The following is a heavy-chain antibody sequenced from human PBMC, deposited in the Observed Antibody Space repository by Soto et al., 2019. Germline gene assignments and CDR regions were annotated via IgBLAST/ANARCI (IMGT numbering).Heavy chain of an antibody. V-gene: IGHV3-23*01. D-gene: IGHD3-10*01. CDR2: ISGSGGST. CDR1: GFTFSSYA. J-gene: IGHJ4*02. CDR3: ANDDGMVRGVSGRIFDY. Sequence: EVQLLESGGGLVQPGGSLRLSCAASGFTFSSYAMSWVRQAPGKGLEWVSAISGSGGSTYYADSVKGRFTISRDNSKNTLYLQMNSLRAEDTAVYYCANDDGMVRGVSGRIFDYWGQGTLVTVSS.